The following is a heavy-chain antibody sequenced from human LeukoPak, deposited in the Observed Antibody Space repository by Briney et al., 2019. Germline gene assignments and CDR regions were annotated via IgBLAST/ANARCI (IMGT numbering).Heavy chain of an antibody. CDR3: ARRAPYSYEWSTLDY. V-gene: IGHV4-59*08. J-gene: IGHJ4*02. Sequence: SETLSLTCTVSGGSISSYYWSWIRQPPGKGLEWIGYIYYSGSTNYNPSLKSRVTVSVDTSKNQFSLKLSSVTAADTAVYYCARRAPYSYEWSTLDYWGQGTLVTVSS. CDR2: IYYSGST. CDR1: GGSISSYY. D-gene: IGHD5-18*01.